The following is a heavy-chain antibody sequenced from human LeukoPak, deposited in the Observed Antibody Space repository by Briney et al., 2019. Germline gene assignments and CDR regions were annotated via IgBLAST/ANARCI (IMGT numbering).Heavy chain of an antibody. CDR3: AKVSSTSFFPKYFQH. D-gene: IGHD2-2*01. J-gene: IGHJ1*01. CDR2: ISGGGSPT. Sequence: GSLRLSCAASGFTFSNYAMSWVRQAPGKGLEWVSTISGGGSPTYYADSVKGRFTISRDNSKHTLYLQMNSLRAEDTAVYYCAKVSSTSFFPKYFQHWGQGTLVTVSS. CDR1: GFTFSNYA. V-gene: IGHV3-23*01.